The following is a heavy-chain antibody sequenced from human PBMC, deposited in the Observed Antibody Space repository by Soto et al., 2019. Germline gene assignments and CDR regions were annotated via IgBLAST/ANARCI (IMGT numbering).Heavy chain of an antibody. V-gene: IGHV4-31*03. CDR1: GGSINSGGYC. CDR3: SRGRLG. Sequence: QVQLQESGPGLVKPSQTLSLTCTVSGGSINSGGYCWSWIRQHPGKGLDWIGCISYGGSTSYKPTLKSRVTIYVDTSKNQFSLKLSSVTAADTAVYYCSRGRLGWGQGTLITVAS. CDR2: ISYGGST. J-gene: IGHJ4*02. D-gene: IGHD3-10*01.